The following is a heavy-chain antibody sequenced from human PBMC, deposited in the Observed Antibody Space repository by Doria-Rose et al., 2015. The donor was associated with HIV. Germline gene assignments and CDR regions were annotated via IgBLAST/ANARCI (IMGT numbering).Heavy chain of an antibody. CDR3: ARIKSSRWYHKYYFDF. CDR2: IFSDDER. J-gene: IGHJ4*02. D-gene: IGHD6-13*01. CDR1: GVSLSSPGMG. V-gene: IGHV2-26*01. Sequence: QITLKESGPVLVKPTETLTPTCTVSGVSLSSPGMGVSWIRQPPGKALEWLANIFSDDERSYKTSLKIRLTISRGTSKSQVVLTVTDMDPVDTATYYCARIKSSRWYHKYYFDFWGQGTLVIVSA.